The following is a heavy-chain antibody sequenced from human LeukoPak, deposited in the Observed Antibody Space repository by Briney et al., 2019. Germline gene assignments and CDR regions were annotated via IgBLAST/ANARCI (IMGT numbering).Heavy chain of an antibody. Sequence: GGSLRLSCATSGFTFSSYDMHWVRQVIGKGLEWVSAIGTAGDTYYRGSVKGRFTIFREYARNSLYLQMNSLRAEDTAVYYCARPLRYSYGHDAFDIWGQGTMVTVSS. CDR3: ARPLRYSYGHDAFDI. CDR2: IGTAGDT. CDR1: GFTFSSYD. V-gene: IGHV3-13*01. J-gene: IGHJ3*02. D-gene: IGHD5-18*01.